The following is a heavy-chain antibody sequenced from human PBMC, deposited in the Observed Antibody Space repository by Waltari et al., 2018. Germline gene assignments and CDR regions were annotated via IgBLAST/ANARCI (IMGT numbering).Heavy chain of an antibody. CDR3: ATDAEYSRVY. Sequence: QVQLVQSGAEVKKPGASVKVSCKVSGYTLTELSMNWVRQAPGKGLEWMGRVDPEDGETIYAEKFQGRVTITADTSTDTAYMELSSLRSEDTAVYYCATDAEYSRVYWGQGTLVTVSS. D-gene: IGHD6-6*01. CDR2: VDPEDGET. CDR1: GYTLTELS. V-gene: IGHV1-24*01. J-gene: IGHJ4*02.